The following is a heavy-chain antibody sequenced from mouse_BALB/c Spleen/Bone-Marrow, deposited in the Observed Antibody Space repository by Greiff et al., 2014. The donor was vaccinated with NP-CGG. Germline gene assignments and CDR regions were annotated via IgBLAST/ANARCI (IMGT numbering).Heavy chain of an antibody. CDR1: GFNIKDTY. CDR3: APYYYGSSQFAY. D-gene: IGHD1-1*01. Sequence: VHVKQSGAELEKPGASVKLSCTASGFNIKDTYMHWVKQRPEQGLEWIGRIDPANGNTKYDPKFQGKATITADTSSNTAYLQLSSLTSEDTAVYYCAPYYYGSSQFAYWGQGTLVTVSA. V-gene: IGHV14-3*02. CDR2: IDPANGNT. J-gene: IGHJ3*01.